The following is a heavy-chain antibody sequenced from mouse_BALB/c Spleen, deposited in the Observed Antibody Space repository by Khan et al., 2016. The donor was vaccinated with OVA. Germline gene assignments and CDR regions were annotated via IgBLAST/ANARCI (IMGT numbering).Heavy chain of an antibody. V-gene: IGHV9-3-1*01. CDR1: GYTFTNFG. Sequence: QIQLVQSGPELKKPGETVKISCKASGYTFTNFGMNWVKQAPGKGLEWMGWINTHTGEPIYADDFKGRFAFSLETSASTAYLQINNLKNEDTATYFCARPSYFSYTLAYWGQGTSVTVSS. CDR2: INTHTGEP. J-gene: IGHJ4*01. D-gene: IGHD2-10*01. CDR3: ARPSYFSYTLAY.